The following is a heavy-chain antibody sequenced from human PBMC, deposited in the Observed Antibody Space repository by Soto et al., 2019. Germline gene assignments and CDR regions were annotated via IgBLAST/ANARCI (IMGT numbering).Heavy chain of an antibody. CDR1: GFTFSSYG. Sequence: GGSLRLSCAASGFTFSSYGMHWVRQAPGKGLEWVAVISYDGSNKYYADSVKGRFTISRDNSKNTLYLQMNSLRAEDTAVYYCAKDRSSSSSGYYYYYGMDVWGQGTTVTVSS. J-gene: IGHJ6*02. D-gene: IGHD6-6*01. CDR2: ISYDGSNK. CDR3: AKDRSSSSSGYYYYYGMDV. V-gene: IGHV3-30*18.